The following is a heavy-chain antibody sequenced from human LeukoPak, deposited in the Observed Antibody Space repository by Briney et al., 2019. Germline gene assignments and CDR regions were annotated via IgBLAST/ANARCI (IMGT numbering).Heavy chain of an antibody. CDR1: GGSISSYY. D-gene: IGHD6-19*01. V-gene: IGHV4-59*08. CDR2: IYYSGST. CDR3: ARSKAVAGSSVAFDI. Sequence: SETLSLTCTVSGGSISSYYWSWIRQPPGKGLEWIGYIYYSGSTNYNPSLKSRVTISVDTSKNQFSLKLSSVTAADTAVYYCARSKAVAGSSVAFDIWGQGTMVTVSS. J-gene: IGHJ3*02.